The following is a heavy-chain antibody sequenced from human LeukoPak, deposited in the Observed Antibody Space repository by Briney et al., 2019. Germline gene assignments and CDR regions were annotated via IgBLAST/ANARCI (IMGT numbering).Heavy chain of an antibody. CDR1: GGSLSSSSYY. D-gene: IGHD3-10*01. Sequence: SETLSLTCTVSGGSLSSSSYYWGWIRQPPGKGMGWVGCIFYSGSTYYHPSRKGRVTISVDTSTNQFSLKLSAVTVADTAVYYCARRRKDYYGSGSYYNVNYYHYHMDVWGKGTTVTVSS. J-gene: IGHJ6*03. CDR3: ARRRKDYYGSGSYYNVNYYHYHMDV. V-gene: IGHV4-39*01. CDR2: IFYSGST.